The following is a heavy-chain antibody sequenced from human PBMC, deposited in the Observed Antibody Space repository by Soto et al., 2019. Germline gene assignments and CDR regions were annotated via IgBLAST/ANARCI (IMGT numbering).Heavy chain of an antibody. CDR2: ISAYNGNT. V-gene: IGHV1-18*01. J-gene: IGHJ4*02. Sequence: ASVKVSCEACGYTFTSYGISWVRQAPGQGLEWMGWISAYNGNTNYAQKLQGRVTMTTDTSTSTAYMELRSLRSDDTAVYYCARIEEDYDILTGPDYWGQGTLVTVSS. CDR1: GYTFTSYG. CDR3: ARIEEDYDILTGPDY. D-gene: IGHD3-9*01.